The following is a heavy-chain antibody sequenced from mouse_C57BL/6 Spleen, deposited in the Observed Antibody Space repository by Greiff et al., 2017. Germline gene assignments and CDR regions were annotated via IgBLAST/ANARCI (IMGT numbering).Heavy chain of an antibody. CDR1: GYAFSSSW. Sequence: QVQLQQSGPELVKPGASVKISCKASGYAFSSSWMNWVKQRPGKGLEWIGRIYPGDGDTNYNGKFKGKATLTADKSSRTADMQLSSLTSEDSAVYFCASEGSRHFAYWGQGTLVTVSA. CDR2: IYPGDGDT. J-gene: IGHJ3*01. V-gene: IGHV1-82*01. CDR3: ASEGSRHFAY.